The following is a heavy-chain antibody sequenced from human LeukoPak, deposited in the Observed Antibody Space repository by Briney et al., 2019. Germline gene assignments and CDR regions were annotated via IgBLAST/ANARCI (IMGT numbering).Heavy chain of an antibody. CDR1: GFSISSFW. CDR3: ARAPRGGYSGSYLDY. V-gene: IGHV3-7*01. Sequence: PGGSLRLSCAASGFSISSFWMSWVRQAPGKGLQWVAHVKEDGSEKRYVDSVKGRFTISRDSASLYLQMNSLRAEDTAVYYCARAPRGGYSGSYLDYWGQGTLVTVSS. D-gene: IGHD1-26*01. J-gene: IGHJ4*02. CDR2: VKEDGSEK.